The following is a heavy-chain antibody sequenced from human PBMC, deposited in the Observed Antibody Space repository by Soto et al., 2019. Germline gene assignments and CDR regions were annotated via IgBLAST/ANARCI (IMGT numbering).Heavy chain of an antibody. J-gene: IGHJ4*02. CDR3: ARHPQKGSSWFSFDF. D-gene: IGHD6-13*01. Sequence: QLQLQESGPGLVKPSETLSLTCFVSGDSISSSSYNWGWIRQPPGKGLEWIGSIYYSGSTYYKPSLKSRVTISVDTSKNQFSLKLNSVTAADTAVYYCARHPQKGSSWFSFDFWGQGTLVTVSS. CDR1: GDSISSSSYN. V-gene: IGHV4-39*01. CDR2: IYYSGST.